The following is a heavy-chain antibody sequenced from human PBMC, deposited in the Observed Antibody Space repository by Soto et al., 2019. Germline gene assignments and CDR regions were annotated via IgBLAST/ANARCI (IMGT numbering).Heavy chain of an antibody. CDR3: ARDHDRGGGPYFDY. Sequence: EVQLVESGGGLVQPGGSLRLSCAASGFTFSTYEMNWVRQAPGKGLEWVSYISSSGSIKYYADSVKGRFTISRDNAKNSLFLQMNSLEAGETALYYCARDHDRGGGPYFDYWGQGTLVTVSS. CDR2: ISSSGSIK. J-gene: IGHJ4*02. D-gene: IGHD3-16*01. CDR1: GFTFSTYE. V-gene: IGHV3-48*03.